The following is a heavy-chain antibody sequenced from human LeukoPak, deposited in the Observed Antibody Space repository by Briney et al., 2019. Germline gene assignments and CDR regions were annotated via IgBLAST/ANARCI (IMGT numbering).Heavy chain of an antibody. Sequence: SVKVSCKASGGTFSSYAISWVRQAPGQGLEWMGGIIPIFDTANYAQKFQGRVTITADESTSTAYMELSSLRSEDTAVYYCARVGVVAATHNWFDPWGQGTLVTVSS. CDR1: GGTFSSYA. CDR2: IIPIFDTA. CDR3: ARVGVVAATHNWFDP. D-gene: IGHD2-21*02. V-gene: IGHV1-69*13. J-gene: IGHJ5*02.